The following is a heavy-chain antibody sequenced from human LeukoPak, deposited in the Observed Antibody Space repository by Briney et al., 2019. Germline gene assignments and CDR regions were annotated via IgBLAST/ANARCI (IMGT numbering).Heavy chain of an antibody. CDR1: GFTFDDYG. CDR3: AKDAKTYYYDRFDY. CDR2: ISGSGGNT. D-gene: IGHD3-22*01. J-gene: IGHJ4*02. Sequence: GGSLRLSCAASGFTFDDYGMSWVRQAPGKGLEWVSGISGSGGNTYYADSVKGRFTISRDNSKNTLYLQMNSLRAEDTAVYYCAKDAKTYYYDRFDYWGQGTLVTVSS. V-gene: IGHV3-23*01.